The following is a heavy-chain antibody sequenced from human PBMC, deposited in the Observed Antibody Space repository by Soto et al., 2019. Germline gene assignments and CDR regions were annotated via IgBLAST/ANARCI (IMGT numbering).Heavy chain of an antibody. CDR1: GFTITSST. D-gene: IGHD2-2*01. Sequence: QMQLVQSGPEVKKPGTSVKVSCKASGFTITSSTVQWVRQARGQRLEWIGWIVDGSGNTNHAQKVHETVTINRDISTSIVYMELSSLRSEDTGVYYCAAGGPAVRLGTFDIWGQGTMVTVSS. CDR2: IVDGSGNT. V-gene: IGHV1-58*01. J-gene: IGHJ3*02. CDR3: AAGGPAVRLGTFDI.